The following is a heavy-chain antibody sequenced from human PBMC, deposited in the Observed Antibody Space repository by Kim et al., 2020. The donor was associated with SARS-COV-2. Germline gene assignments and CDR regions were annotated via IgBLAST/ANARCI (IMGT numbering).Heavy chain of an antibody. V-gene: IGHV4-31*01. CDR1: GGSISSGGNY. D-gene: IGHD3-10*01. CDR2: IYYTGST. Sequence: SETLSLTCTVSGGSISSGGNYWSWIRQHPGKGLEWIGYIYYTGSTYYNPSLKRQSTISVDTSKNQFSLKLSSVTAADTAVYYCARDLYHRKGNYYDYYGMDVWGQGTTVTVSS. CDR3: ARDLYHRKGNYYDYYGMDV. J-gene: IGHJ6*02.